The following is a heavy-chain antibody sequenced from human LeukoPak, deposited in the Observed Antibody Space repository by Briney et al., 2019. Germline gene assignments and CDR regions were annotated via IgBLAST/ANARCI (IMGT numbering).Heavy chain of an antibody. CDR3: ARTVYYSSGSYYSTYFDP. CDR2: LYTSGTT. CDR1: GDSISSYY. J-gene: IGHJ5*02. D-gene: IGHD3-10*01. V-gene: IGHV4-4*07. Sequence: SETLSLTCTVSGDSISSYYWSWIRQPAGKGLEWIGRLYTSGTTNYNPSLKSRVTMPVDTSKNHFSLKLISVTAADTAVYYCARTVYYSSGSYYSTYFDPWGQGTLVTVSS.